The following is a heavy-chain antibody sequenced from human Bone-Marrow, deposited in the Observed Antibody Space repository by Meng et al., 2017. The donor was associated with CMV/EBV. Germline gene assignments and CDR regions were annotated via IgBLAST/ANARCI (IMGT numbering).Heavy chain of an antibody. J-gene: IGHJ6*02. D-gene: IGHD2-2*01. CDR2: ISSSSSYI. CDR3: ARDVVPAAIEFYYYYGMDV. V-gene: IGHV3-21*01. CDR1: GFTVSSNY. Sequence: GGSLRLSCAASGFTVSSNYMSWVRQAPGKGLEWVSSISSSSSYIYYADSVKRRFTISRDNAKNSLYLQMNSLRAEDTAVYYCARDVVPAAIEFYYYYGMDVWGQGTTVTVSS.